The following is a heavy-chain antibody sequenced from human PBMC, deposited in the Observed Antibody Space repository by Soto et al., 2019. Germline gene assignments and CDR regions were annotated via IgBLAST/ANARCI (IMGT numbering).Heavy chain of an antibody. J-gene: IGHJ6*03. V-gene: IGHV3-23*01. CDR3: AKHYDFWSGYYTEYYYYYMDV. CDR1: GFTFGSYA. CDR2: ISGSGGST. Sequence: PGGSLRLSCAASGFTFGSYAMSWVRQAPGKGLEWVSAISGSGGSTYYADSVKGRFTISRDNSKNTLYLQMNSLRAEDTAVYYCAKHYDFWSGYYTEYYYYYMDVWGKGTTVTVSS. D-gene: IGHD3-3*01.